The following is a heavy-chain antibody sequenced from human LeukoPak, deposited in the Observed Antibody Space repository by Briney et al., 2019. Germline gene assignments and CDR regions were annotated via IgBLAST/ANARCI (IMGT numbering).Heavy chain of an antibody. CDR3: ARREPGIAAAVDY. V-gene: IGHV5-51*01. Sequence: GASLQISCKGSGYSFTSYWIGWVRQMPGKGLEWMGIIYPGDSDTRYSPSFQGQVTISADKSISTAYLQWSSLKASDTAMYYCARREPGIAAAVDYWGQGTLVTVSS. CDR2: IYPGDSDT. J-gene: IGHJ4*02. D-gene: IGHD6-13*01. CDR1: GYSFTSYW.